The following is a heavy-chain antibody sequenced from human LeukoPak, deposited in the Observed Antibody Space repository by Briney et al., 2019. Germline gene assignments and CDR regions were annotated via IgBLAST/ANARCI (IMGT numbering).Heavy chain of an antibody. D-gene: IGHD3-10*01. CDR2: ISGSGDNT. CDR1: GFTFSSYS. J-gene: IGHJ4*02. CDR3: ARVTYGSGTYGAFDY. V-gene: IGHV3-23*01. Sequence: GGSLRLSCAASGFTFSSYSMNWVRQAPGKGLEWVPTISGSGDNTYYADSVKGRFTISRDNSKNTLYLQMNSLRAEDTAVYYCARVTYGSGTYGAFDYWGQGTLVTVSS.